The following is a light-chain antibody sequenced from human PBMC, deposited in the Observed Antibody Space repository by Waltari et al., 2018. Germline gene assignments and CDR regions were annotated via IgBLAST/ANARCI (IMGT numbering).Light chain of an antibody. J-gene: IGKJ2*01. CDR2: GDS. V-gene: IGKV3-15*01. Sequence: EIVMTQSPATLSVSPGERATLSCRASQRVSSNLACYQQKPGQAPRLLIYGDSTRATGIPARFSGSGSGTEFTLTISSMQSEDFAVYYCQQYNNWPPYTFGQGTKLEIK. CDR3: QQYNNWPPYT. CDR1: QRVSSN.